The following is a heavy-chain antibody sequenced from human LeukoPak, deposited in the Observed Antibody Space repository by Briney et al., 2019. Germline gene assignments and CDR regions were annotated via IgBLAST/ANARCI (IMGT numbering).Heavy chain of an antibody. CDR2: IYYSGST. J-gene: IGHJ3*02. Sequence: SETLSLTCTVSGGSISSYYWSWIRQPPGKGLEWIGYIYYSGSTNYNPSLKSRVTISVDTSKNQFSLRLSSVTAADTAVYYCARVNLGGWYDTPPGAFDIWGQGTMVTVSS. D-gene: IGHD6-19*01. V-gene: IGHV4-59*01. CDR3: ARVNLGGWYDTPPGAFDI. CDR1: GGSISSYY.